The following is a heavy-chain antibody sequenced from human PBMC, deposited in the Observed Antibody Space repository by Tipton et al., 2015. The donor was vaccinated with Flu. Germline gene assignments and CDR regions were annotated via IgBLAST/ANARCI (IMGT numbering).Heavy chain of an antibody. CDR2: ISSSDSPI. D-gene: IGHD3-10*01. CDR1: GFTFSSYG. J-gene: IGHJ4*02. CDR3: ARDQSGYYGSGSYSSDY. Sequence: SLRLSCAASGFTFSSYGMNWVRQAPGKGLEWVSYISSSDSPIYYADSVKGRFTISRDNAKNSLYLQMNSLRAEDTAVYYCARDQSGYYGSGSYSSDYWGQGTLVTVSS. V-gene: IGHV3-48*03.